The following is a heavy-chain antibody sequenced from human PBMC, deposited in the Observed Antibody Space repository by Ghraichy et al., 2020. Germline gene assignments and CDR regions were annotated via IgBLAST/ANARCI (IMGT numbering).Heavy chain of an antibody. V-gene: IGHV3-13*05. CDR3: ARGARDYYGSGSRAPRLYYFDY. CDR2: IGTAGDP. J-gene: IGHJ4*02. D-gene: IGHD3-10*01. CDR1: GFTFSSYD. Sequence: GGSLRLSCAASGFTFSSYDMHWVRQATGKGLEWVSAIGTAGDPYYPGSVKGRFTISRENAKNSLYLQMNSLRAGDTAVYYCARGARDYYGSGSRAPRLYYFDYWGQGTLVTVSS.